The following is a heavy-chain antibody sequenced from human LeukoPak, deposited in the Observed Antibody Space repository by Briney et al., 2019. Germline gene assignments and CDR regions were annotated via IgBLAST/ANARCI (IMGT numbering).Heavy chain of an antibody. J-gene: IGHJ1*01. Sequence: PGGSLRLSCAASGFTFSSYWMSWVRQAPGKGLEWVANIKQDGSEKYYVDSVKGRFTISRDNAKNSLYLQMNSLRAEDTAVYYCARDRDLAAAGRPPMANDFQHWGQGTLVTVSS. V-gene: IGHV3-7*01. D-gene: IGHD6-13*01. CDR2: IKQDGSEK. CDR1: GFTFSSYW. CDR3: ARDRDLAAAGRPPMANDFQH.